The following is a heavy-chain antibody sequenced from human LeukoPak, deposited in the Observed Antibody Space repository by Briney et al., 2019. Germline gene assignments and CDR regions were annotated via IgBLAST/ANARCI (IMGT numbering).Heavy chain of an antibody. CDR1: GFTFSSNY. Sequence: GGSLRLSCAASGFTFSSNYMSWVRQAPGKGLEWVSVIYSGGSTYYADSVKGRFTISRDNSKNTLYLQMNSLRAEDTAAYYCARVLGDGYPFDYWGQGTLVTVSS. V-gene: IGHV3-53*01. D-gene: IGHD5-24*01. CDR2: IYSGGST. CDR3: ARVLGDGYPFDY. J-gene: IGHJ4*02.